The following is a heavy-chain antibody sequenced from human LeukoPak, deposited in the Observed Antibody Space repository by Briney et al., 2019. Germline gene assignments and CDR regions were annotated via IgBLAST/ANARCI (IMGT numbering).Heavy chain of an antibody. CDR2: ISASSGST. V-gene: IGHV3-23*01. CDR3: AKDIIVVPAGSDAFDI. CDR1: RFTFSNYA. D-gene: IGHD2-2*01. J-gene: IGHJ3*02. Sequence: GGSLRLSCAASRFTFSNYAMSWVRPAPGKGLEWVSAISASSGSTYYADSVRGQFTISRDNSKNMLYLQMNGLRAEDTAIYYCAKDIIVVPAGSDAFDIWGQGTLVTVSS.